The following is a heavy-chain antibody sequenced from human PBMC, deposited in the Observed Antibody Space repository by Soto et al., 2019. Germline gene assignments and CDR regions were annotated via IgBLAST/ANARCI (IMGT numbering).Heavy chain of an antibody. Sequence: ASVKVSCKASGYTFTSYGISWVRQAPGQGLEWMGWISAYNGNTNYAQKLQGRVTMTTDTSTSTAYMELRSLRSDDTAVYYCARDQNWNYVLSSLVTTIDDWFDPWGQGTLVTVSS. CDR3: ARDQNWNYVLSSLVTTIDDWFDP. V-gene: IGHV1-18*01. CDR2: ISAYNGNT. CDR1: GYTFTSYG. J-gene: IGHJ5*02. D-gene: IGHD1-7*01.